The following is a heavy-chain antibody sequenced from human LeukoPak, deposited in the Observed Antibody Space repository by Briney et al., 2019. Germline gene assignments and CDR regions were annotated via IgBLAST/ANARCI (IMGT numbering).Heavy chain of an antibody. J-gene: IGHJ4*02. CDR3: TRSSLRYCSSTSCYVFDY. CDR1: GFTFGDYA. D-gene: IGHD2-2*01. V-gene: IGHV3-49*04. CDR2: ISSKAYGGTT. Sequence: QPGRSLRLSCTASGFTFGDYAMSWVRQAPGKGLEWVAFISSKAYGGTTAYAASVKGSITISRDDSKSISFLQMNSLKTEDTAVYYCTRSSLRYCSSTSCYVFDYWGQGTLVTVSS.